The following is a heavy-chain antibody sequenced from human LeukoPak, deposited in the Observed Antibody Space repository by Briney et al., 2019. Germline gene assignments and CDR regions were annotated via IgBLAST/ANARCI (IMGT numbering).Heavy chain of an antibody. V-gene: IGHV1-8*01. CDR3: GRGRGNGRPENYFDY. Sequence: ASVKVSCKASGYTFTSYDINWVWQATGQGPEWMGWMNPNSGNTGYVQRFQGRVTMTRNTSISTAYMELNSLRSEDTAVYFCGRGRGNGRPENYFDYWGQGTLVTVSS. CDR1: GYTFTSYD. CDR2: MNPNSGNT. J-gene: IGHJ4*02. D-gene: IGHD2-8*01.